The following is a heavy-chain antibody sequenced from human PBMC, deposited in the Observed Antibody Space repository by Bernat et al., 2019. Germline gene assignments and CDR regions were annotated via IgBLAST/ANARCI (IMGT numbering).Heavy chain of an antibody. J-gene: IGHJ4*02. CDR1: GFTFSSYG. D-gene: IGHD2-15*01. V-gene: IGHV3-30*18. CDR3: AKDRQGYCSGGRCYLFDY. CDR2: ISYDGSNK. Sequence: QVQLVESGGGVVQPGRSLRLSCAASGFTFSSYGMHWVRQAPGKGLEWVAVISYDGSNKYYVDSVKGRFSISRDNSKKTVYLQMNSLRAEDTAVYYCAKDRQGYCSGGRCYLFDYWGQGTVVTVSS.